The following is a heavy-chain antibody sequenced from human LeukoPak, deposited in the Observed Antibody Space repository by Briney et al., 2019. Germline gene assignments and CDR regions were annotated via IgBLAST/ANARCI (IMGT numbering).Heavy chain of an antibody. V-gene: IGHV3-21*01. CDR1: GFTFSSYS. D-gene: IGHD2-15*01. CDR2: ISSSSSYI. Sequence: GGSLRLSCAASGFTFSSYSMNWVRQAPGKGLEGVSSISSSSSYIYYADSVKGRFTISRDNAKNSLYLQMNSLRAEDTAVYYCTGGRVVAAIDYWGQGTLVTVSS. J-gene: IGHJ4*02. CDR3: TGGRVVAAIDY.